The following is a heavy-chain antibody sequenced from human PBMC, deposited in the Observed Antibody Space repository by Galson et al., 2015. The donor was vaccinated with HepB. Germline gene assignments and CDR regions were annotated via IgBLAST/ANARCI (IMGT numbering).Heavy chain of an antibody. V-gene: IGHV3-21*06. CDR1: GFTFSAYS. CDR3: ARGGVEGRGVEVRVDWFDP. J-gene: IGHJ5*02. CDR2: ISSGSAYI. Sequence: SLRLSCAASGFTFSAYSMNWVRQAPGKGLEWVSSISSGSAYIYYADSVKGRFTISRDNAKNSLYLQMDSLRAEDTVVYFCARGGVEGRGVEVRVDWFDPWGQGTLVTVSS. D-gene: IGHD3-10*01.